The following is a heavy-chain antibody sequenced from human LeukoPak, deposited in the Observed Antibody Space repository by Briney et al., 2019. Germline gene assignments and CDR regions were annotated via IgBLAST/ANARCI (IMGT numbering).Heavy chain of an antibody. Sequence: GGSLRLSCAASGFTFSSYSMIWVRQAPGKGLEWVSSISSSSSYIYYADSVKDRFTISRDNAKNSLYLQMNSLRAEDTAVYYCARDRRYDSSGYWGQGTLVTVSS. V-gene: IGHV3-21*01. D-gene: IGHD3-22*01. J-gene: IGHJ4*02. CDR2: ISSSSSYI. CDR3: ARDRRYDSSGY. CDR1: GFTFSSYS.